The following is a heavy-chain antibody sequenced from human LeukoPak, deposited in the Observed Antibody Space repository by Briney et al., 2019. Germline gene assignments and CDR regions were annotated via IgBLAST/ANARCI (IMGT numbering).Heavy chain of an antibody. J-gene: IGHJ4*02. CDR2: INGNGGST. CDR3: ARGLWDIVVVVTADYFDS. D-gene: IGHD2-15*01. Sequence: TGGSLRLSCAASGFTFDDYGMSWVRQVPGKGPEWVSSINGNGGSTAYADSVKGRFTISRDNAKSSLYLQMNSLRADDTALYYCARGLWDIVVVVTADYFDSWGQGTLVTVSS. CDR1: GFTFDDYG. V-gene: IGHV3-20*04.